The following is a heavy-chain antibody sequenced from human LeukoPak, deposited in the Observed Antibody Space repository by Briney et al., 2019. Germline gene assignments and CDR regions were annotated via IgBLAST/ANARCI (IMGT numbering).Heavy chain of an antibody. CDR3: ARRSQAGGTGIGY. CDR2: MNPNSGNR. V-gene: IGHV1-8*01. J-gene: IGHJ4*02. CDR1: GYTFTSYD. D-gene: IGHD6-19*01. Sequence: GASVKVSCKASGYTFTSYDINWVRQATGQGLEWVGWMNPNSGNRGSAQKFQGRLTMTRNTYISTAYMELSSLRSEDTAVYYCARRSQAGGTGIGYWGQGTLVTVSS.